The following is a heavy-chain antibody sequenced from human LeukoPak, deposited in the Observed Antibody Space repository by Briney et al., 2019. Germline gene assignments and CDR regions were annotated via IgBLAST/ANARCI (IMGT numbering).Heavy chain of an antibody. J-gene: IGHJ3*02. CDR1: GFTFSSYA. V-gene: IGHV3-30-3*01. CDR3: AKVKSSTWYEAFDI. CDR2: ISYDGSNK. Sequence: GRSLRLSCAASGFTFSSYAMHWVRQAPGKGLEWVAVISYDGSNKYYADSVKGRFTISRDNSKNTLYLQMNSLRAEDLALYYCAKVKSSTWYEAFDIWGQGTMVTVSS. D-gene: IGHD2-2*01.